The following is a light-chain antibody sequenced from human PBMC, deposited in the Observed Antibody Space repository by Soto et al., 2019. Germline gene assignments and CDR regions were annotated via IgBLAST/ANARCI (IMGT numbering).Light chain of an antibody. CDR3: QQYERFPT. CDR1: QSINNL. V-gene: IGKV1-5*01. Sequence: DVQMTQSPSTLSASVGDRVTITCRASQSINNLLAWYQQKPGKAPKLLIHNASSLQSGVPARFSGGGSGTDFTLTISSLQPDDFATYYCQQYERFPTFGQGTRLEIK. J-gene: IGKJ5*01. CDR2: NAS.